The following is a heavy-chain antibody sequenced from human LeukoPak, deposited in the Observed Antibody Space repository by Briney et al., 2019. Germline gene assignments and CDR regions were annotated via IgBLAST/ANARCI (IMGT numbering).Heavy chain of an antibody. CDR1: GFTFSNYG. CDR3: VKKDGYGSYSSPFDF. D-gene: IGHD3-10*01. J-gene: IGHJ4*02. V-gene: IGHV3-23*01. CDR2: IVGNGGTT. Sequence: PGGSLRLSCAASGFTFSNYGMNWVRQAPGKGLEWVSVIVGNGGTTYYADSVKGRFTISRDNSKNTLYLQMNSLRAEDTAVYYCVKKDGYGSYSSPFDFWGQGTLVTVSS.